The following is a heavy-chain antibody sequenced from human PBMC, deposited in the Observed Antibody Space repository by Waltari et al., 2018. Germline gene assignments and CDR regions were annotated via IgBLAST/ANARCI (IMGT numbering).Heavy chain of an antibody. CDR3: ARHVAMAGKEHFDR. J-gene: IGHJ5*01. D-gene: IGHD6-19*01. CDR2: SFSGGGS. V-gene: IGHV4-61*02. CDR1: RGPLSSEIHY. Sequence: QLRLQESGPGVVKPSETLSLTCTVSRGPLSSEIHYWSWVRQYPAGGGMEWIGRSFSGGGSKSDPSVHGRARLSVDAARQQFSLRLTSRTAADTAVYFCARHVAMAGKEHFDRWGQGSLVIVS.